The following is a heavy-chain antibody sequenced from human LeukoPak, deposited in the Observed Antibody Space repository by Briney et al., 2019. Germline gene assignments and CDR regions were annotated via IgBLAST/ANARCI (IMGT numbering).Heavy chain of an antibody. V-gene: IGHV5-51*01. Sequence: GESLKISCKGSGYSFDSYWIGWVRQMPGKGLEWMGIIYPGDSHTRYSPSFQGQVTISADKSINTAYLQWSSLKTSDTAMYYCARQGVTISNRFDPWGQGTRVTVSS. CDR3: ARQGVTISNRFDP. CDR2: IYPGDSHT. J-gene: IGHJ5*02. D-gene: IGHD3-3*01. CDR1: GYSFDSYW.